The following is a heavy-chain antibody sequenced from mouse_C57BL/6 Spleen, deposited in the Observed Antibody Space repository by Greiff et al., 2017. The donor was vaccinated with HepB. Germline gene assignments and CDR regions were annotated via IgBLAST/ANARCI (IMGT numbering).Heavy chain of an antibody. CDR3: ARGAYYGYDGAWFAY. CDR1: GYTFTSYW. J-gene: IGHJ3*01. V-gene: IGHV1-53*01. D-gene: IGHD2-9*01. CDR2: INPSNGGT. Sequence: VKLMESGTELVKPGASVKLSCKASGYTFTSYWMHWVKQRPGQGLEWIGNINPSNGGTNYNEKFKSKATLTVDKSSSTAYMQLSSLTSEDSAVYYCARGAYYGYDGAWFAYWGQGTLVTVSA.